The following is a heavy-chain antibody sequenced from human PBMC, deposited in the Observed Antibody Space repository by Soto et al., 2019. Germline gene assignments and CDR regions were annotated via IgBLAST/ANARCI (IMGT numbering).Heavy chain of an antibody. CDR3: ARDMYSSDYFVKWFEP. CDR2: ISHDGINK. Sequence: QVRLVESGGGVVQPGRSLRLSCTASGFSFSSYAMYWFRQPPGKGLEWVAVISHDGINKHYADSVKGRVTVSRDNSTPSLDLQLNSLRGEDTAMYYCARDMYSSDYFVKWFEPWGQGTLVTVSS. D-gene: IGHD6-19*01. CDR1: GFSFSSYA. V-gene: IGHV3-30-3*01. J-gene: IGHJ5*02.